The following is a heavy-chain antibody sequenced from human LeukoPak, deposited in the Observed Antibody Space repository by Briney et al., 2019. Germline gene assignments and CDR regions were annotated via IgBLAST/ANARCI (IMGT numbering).Heavy chain of an antibody. CDR3: AKDSPVATW. D-gene: IGHD1-26*01. J-gene: IGHJ4*02. V-gene: IGHV3-23*01. CDR1: GFTFSSPA. Sequence: GGSLRLSCVASGFTFSSPAMSWVRQTPGKGLEWVSSITPSGDGTYYAASVKGRFTISRDNSKNTLYLRMDSLRADDTAKYYCAKDSPVATWWGQGTLVTVSS. CDR2: ITPSGDGT.